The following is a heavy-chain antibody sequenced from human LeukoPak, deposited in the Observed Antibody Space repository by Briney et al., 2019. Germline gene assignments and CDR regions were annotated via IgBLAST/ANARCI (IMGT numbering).Heavy chain of an antibody. CDR1: GYTFTSYG. D-gene: IGHD2-15*01. CDR3: ARTIYCSGGSCYFSRSYNWFDP. J-gene: IGHJ5*02. V-gene: IGHV1-18*01. Sequence: ASVKVSCKASGYTFTSYGISWVRQAPGQGLEWMGWISAYNGSTNYAQKLQGRVTMTTDTSTSTAYMELRSLRSDDTAVYYCARTIYCSGGSCYFSRSYNWFDPWGQGTPVTVSS. CDR2: ISAYNGST.